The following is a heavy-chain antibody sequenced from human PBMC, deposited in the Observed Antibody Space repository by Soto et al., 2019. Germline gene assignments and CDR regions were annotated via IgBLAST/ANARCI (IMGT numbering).Heavy chain of an antibody. D-gene: IGHD3-16*01. J-gene: IGHJ2*01. Sequence: QVQLQESGPGLVKPSETLSLTCTVSGGSISSYYWSWIRQPPGKGLEWIGYIYYSGSTNYNPSLKSRVTISVDTSKNQFSLKLSSVTAADTAVYYCARLTFGSTCGYFDLWGRGTLVTVSS. CDR3: ARLTFGSTCGYFDL. CDR1: GGSISSYY. V-gene: IGHV4-59*08. CDR2: IYYSGST.